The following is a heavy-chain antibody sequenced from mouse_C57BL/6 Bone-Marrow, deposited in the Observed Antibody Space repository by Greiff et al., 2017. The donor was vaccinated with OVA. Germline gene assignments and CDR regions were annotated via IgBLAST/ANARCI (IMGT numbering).Heavy chain of an antibody. J-gene: IGHJ4*01. CDR2: ISSGGSYT. V-gene: IGHV5-6*01. Sequence: EVKLVESGGDLMKPGGSLKLSCAASGFTFSSYGMSWVRQTPDKRLEWVATISSGGSYTYYPDSVKGRFTISRDNAKNTLYLQMSSLKSEDTAMYYCARLMAYAMDYWGQGTSVTVSS. D-gene: IGHD2-3*01. CDR3: ARLMAYAMDY. CDR1: GFTFSSYG.